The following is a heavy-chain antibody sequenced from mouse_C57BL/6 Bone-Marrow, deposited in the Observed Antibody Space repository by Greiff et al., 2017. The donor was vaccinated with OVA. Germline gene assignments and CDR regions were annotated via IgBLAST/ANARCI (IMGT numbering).Heavy chain of an antibody. Sequence: EVQGVESEGGLVQPGSSMKLSCTASGFTFSDYYMAWVRQVPEKGLEWVANINYDGSSTYYLDSLKSRFIISRDNAKNILYLQMSSLKSEDTATYCCASGGGYYGSSYVYYAMDYWGQGTSVTVSS. CDR3: ASGGGYYGSSYVYYAMDY. D-gene: IGHD1-1*01. CDR2: INYDGSST. J-gene: IGHJ4*01. CDR1: GFTFSDYY. V-gene: IGHV5-16*01.